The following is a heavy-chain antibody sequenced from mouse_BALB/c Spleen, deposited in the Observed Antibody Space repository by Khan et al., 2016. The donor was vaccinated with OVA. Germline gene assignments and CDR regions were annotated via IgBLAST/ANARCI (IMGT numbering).Heavy chain of an antibody. D-gene: IGHD4-1*01. J-gene: IGHJ2*01. CDR2: INPYNGAT. CDR1: GYRFTSYI. Sequence: VHVKQSGPELVKPGTSVKMSCKASGYRFTSYIIHWVKQRPGRGLEWIGYINPYNGATKYNEKFKGKATLTSDKSSNTAYMELSSLTSEDSAVYYCARGNWQSYYFDYWGQGTTLTVSS. V-gene: IGHV1S136*01. CDR3: ARGNWQSYYFDY.